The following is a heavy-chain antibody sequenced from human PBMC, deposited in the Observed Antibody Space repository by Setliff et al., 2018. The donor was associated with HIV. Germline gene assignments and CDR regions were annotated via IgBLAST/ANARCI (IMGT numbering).Heavy chain of an antibody. CDR1: GGSFSSYS. V-gene: IGHV4-34*01. CDR3: NIYYYYYMDV. J-gene: IGHJ6*03. Sequence: SETLSLTCAVYGGSFSSYSWTWIRQPPGKGLEWIGEINRSGSTNYNPSLKSRVTISVDTSKNQFSLKLSSVTAADTAVYYCNIYYYYYMDVWGKGTTVTVSS. CDR2: INRSGST.